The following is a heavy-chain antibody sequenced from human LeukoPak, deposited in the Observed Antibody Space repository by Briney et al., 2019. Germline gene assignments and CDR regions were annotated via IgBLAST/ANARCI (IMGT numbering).Heavy chain of an antibody. CDR3: ARLNSSVFDH. D-gene: IGHD4-23*01. V-gene: IGHV5-51*01. J-gene: IGHJ4*02. CDR2: IYPVDSHT. Sequence: PGESLKSSCKGSGYSFTTYWIGWVRQMPGKGLEWMGIIYPVDSHTRYSPSFQGQVTMSADKSISTAYLQWSSLKASDTAMYYCARLNSSVFDHWGQGTLVTVSS. CDR1: GYSFTTYW.